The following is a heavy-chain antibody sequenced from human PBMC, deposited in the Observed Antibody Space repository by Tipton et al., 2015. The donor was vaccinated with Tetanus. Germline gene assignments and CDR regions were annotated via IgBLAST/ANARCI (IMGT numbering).Heavy chain of an antibody. Sequence: TLSLTCTVSGDSITSFYWSWIRQPPGKGLEWIGYIFYGGTTNYNHSLKSRVTISLDTSKNQFSLQLSSVTAADTAGYYCARDLGPSGFHWGQGTLVTVSS. CDR3: ARDLGPSGFH. CDR1: GDSITSFY. CDR2: IFYGGTT. D-gene: IGHD1-26*01. V-gene: IGHV4-59*01. J-gene: IGHJ4*02.